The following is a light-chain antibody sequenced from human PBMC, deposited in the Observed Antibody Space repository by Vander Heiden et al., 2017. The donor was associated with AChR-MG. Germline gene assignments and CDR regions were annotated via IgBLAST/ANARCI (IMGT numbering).Light chain of an antibody. J-gene: IGKJ3*01. CDR2: DAS. V-gene: IGKV3-11*01. CDR3: QLRSSWPPLFT. Sequence: EIVLTQSPATLSLSPGERSTLSCRASQSVGNYLIWYRQKRGQAPRLLIYDASNRATGITARFSGSGSGTDFTLTISSLEPEDFAVYYCQLRSSWPPLFTFGPGTKVDIK. CDR1: QSVGNY.